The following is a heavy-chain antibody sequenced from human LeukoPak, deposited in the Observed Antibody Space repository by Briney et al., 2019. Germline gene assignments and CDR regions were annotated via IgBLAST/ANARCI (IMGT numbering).Heavy chain of an antibody. CDR1: GFTFSSYA. V-gene: IGHV3-23*01. D-gene: IGHD1-26*01. CDR3: ARTSSGSYYGY. Sequence: GGSLRLSCAASGFTFSSYAMSWVRQAPGKGLEWVSAISGSGGNTYYADSVKGRFTISRDNSKNTLYLQMNSLRAEDTAVYYCARTSSGSYYGYWGQGTLVTVSS. J-gene: IGHJ4*02. CDR2: ISGSGGNT.